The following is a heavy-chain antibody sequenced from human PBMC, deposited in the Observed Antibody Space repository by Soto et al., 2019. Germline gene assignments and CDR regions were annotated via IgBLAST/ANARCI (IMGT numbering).Heavy chain of an antibody. D-gene: IGHD5-12*01. CDR2: IYYSGST. Sequence: QVQLQESGPGLVKPSQTLSLTCTVSGGSISSGGYYWSWIRQHPGKGLEWIGYIYYSGSTYYNPSLRSRVTISVETSKNQFSLKLSSVTAADTAVYYCAMYGGPYYYYGMDVWGQGTTVTVSS. J-gene: IGHJ6*02. CDR3: AMYGGPYYYYGMDV. CDR1: GGSISSGGYY. V-gene: IGHV4-31*03.